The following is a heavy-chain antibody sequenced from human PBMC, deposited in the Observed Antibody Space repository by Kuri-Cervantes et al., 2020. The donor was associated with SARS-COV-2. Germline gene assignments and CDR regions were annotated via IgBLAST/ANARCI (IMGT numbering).Heavy chain of an antibody. CDR3: ARGTESGYPNWYFDL. J-gene: IGHJ2*01. CDR2: ISYDGSNK. D-gene: IGHD3-3*01. CDR1: GFTFSSYA. Sequence: GGSLRLSCAASGFTFSSYAMHWVRQAPGKGLEWVAVISYDGSNKYYADSVKGRFTISRDNSKNTLYLQMNSLRAEDTALYHCARGTESGYPNWYFDLWGRGTLVTVSS. V-gene: IGHV3-30*04.